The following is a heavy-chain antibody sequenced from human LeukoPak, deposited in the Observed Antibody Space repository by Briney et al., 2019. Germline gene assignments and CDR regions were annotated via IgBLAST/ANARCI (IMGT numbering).Heavy chain of an antibody. CDR3: ARKHHRSLNWFDP. CDR2: INHSGST. CDR1: GGSFSGYY. V-gene: IGHV4-34*01. Sequence: SETLSLTCAVYGGSFSGYYWSWIRQPPGKGLEWIGEINHSGSTNYNPSLKSRVTISVDTSKNQFSLKLSSVTAADTAVYYCARKHHRSLNWFDPWGQGTLVTVSS. J-gene: IGHJ5*02.